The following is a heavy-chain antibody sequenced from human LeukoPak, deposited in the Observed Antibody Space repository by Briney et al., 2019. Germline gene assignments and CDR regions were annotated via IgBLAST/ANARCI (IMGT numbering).Heavy chain of an antibody. Sequence: ASVKVSCKASGYTFTSYAMHWVRQAPGQRLEWMGWINAGNGNTKYSQKFQGRVTITRDTSASTAYMELGSLRSEDTAVYYCARVSVRFGYSSGWPIDYWGQGTLVTVSS. V-gene: IGHV1-3*01. CDR1: GYTFTSYA. J-gene: IGHJ4*02. CDR2: INAGNGNT. CDR3: ARVSVRFGYSSGWPIDY. D-gene: IGHD6-19*01.